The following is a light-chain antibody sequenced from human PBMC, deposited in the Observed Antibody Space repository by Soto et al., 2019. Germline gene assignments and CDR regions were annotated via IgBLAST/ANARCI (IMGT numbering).Light chain of an antibody. CDR3: QQYYSAPWT. Sequence: DIVMTQSPDSLAVSLGERATINCKSSQSVLYSSNNKNNVVWYQQKPGQPPKLLIYWASTRESGVPDRFSGRGSGTDFTLAISRLQAEYVAVYYCQQYYSAPWTFGQRTKVEIK. CDR1: QSVLYSSNNKNN. V-gene: IGKV4-1*01. CDR2: WAS. J-gene: IGKJ1*01.